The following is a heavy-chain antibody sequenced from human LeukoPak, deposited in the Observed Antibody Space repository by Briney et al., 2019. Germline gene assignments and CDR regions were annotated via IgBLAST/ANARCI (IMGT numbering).Heavy chain of an antibody. D-gene: IGHD3-22*01. J-gene: IGHJ3*02. V-gene: IGHV4-59*08. CDR3: ARTRITMIEGAFDI. CDR2: IYYSGST. Sequence: PSETLSLTCTVSGGSISSYYWSWIRQPPGKGLEWIGYIYYSGSTNYNPSLKSRVTISVDTSKNQFSLKLSSVTAADTAVYYCARTRITMIEGAFDIWGQGTMVTVSS. CDR1: GGSISSYY.